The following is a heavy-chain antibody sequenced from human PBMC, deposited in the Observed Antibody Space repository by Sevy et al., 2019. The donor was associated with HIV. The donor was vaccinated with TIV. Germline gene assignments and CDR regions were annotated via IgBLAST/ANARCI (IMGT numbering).Heavy chain of an antibody. CDR2: IYYTGST. D-gene: IGHD6-19*01. Sequence: SETLSLTCTVSGGSISSYYWSWIRQPPGKGLEWIGYIYYTGSTNYNPSLKSRVTISVDTSKNQFSLKLSSVTAADTGVDYCAGEPNSGRYYGMDVWGQGTTVTVSS. CDR1: GGSISSYY. CDR3: AGEPNSGRYYGMDV. V-gene: IGHV4-59*01. J-gene: IGHJ6*02.